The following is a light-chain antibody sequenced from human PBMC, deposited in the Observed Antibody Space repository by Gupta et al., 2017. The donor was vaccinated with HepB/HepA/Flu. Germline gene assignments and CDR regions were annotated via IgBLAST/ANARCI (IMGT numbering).Light chain of an antibody. J-gene: IGLJ3*02. CDR3: GADHGSGSNFPRV. CDR2: VGTGGIVG. Sequence: QPVLTQPPSASASLGASVTLTCTLSSGYSNYKVDWYQQRPGKGPRFVMRVGTGGIVGSKGDSIPDRFSVLGSGLNRYLTIKNIQEEDESDYHCGADHGSGSNFPRVFGGGTKLTVL. V-gene: IGLV9-49*01. CDR1: SGYSNYK.